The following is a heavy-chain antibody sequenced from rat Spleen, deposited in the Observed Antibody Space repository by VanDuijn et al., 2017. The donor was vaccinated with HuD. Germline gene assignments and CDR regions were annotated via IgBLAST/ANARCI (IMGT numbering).Heavy chain of an antibody. Sequence: QVQLKESGPGLVQPSQTLSLTCTVSGFSLTSYHVHWVRQPPGKGLEWMGVMWSDGDTSYNSALKSRLSISRDTSKSQVFLKMNNLQTEDTAMYFCAKADTMAAMGHYWGQGVMVTVSS. CDR1: GFSLTSYH. D-gene: IGHD1-2*01. CDR3: AKADTMAAMGHY. J-gene: IGHJ2*01. CDR2: MWSDGDT. V-gene: IGHV2-32*01.